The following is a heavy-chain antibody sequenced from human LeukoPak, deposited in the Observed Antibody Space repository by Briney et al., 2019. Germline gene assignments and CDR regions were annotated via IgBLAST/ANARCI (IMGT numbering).Heavy chain of an antibody. CDR1: GFTFSSYE. J-gene: IGHJ4*02. CDR3: ARDTTGPEDFDY. D-gene: IGHD1-1*01. V-gene: IGHV3-48*03. CDR2: ISSSGSSI. Sequence: GGSLRLSCAASGFTFSSYEMNWVRQAPGKGLEWVSFISSSGSSIYYADSVKGRFTISRDNAKNSLYLQMNSLRAEDTAVYYYARDTTGPEDFDYWGQGTLVTVSS.